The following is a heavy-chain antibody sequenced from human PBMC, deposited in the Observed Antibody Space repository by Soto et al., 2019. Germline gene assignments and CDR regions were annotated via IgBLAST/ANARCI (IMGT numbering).Heavy chain of an antibody. J-gene: IGHJ4*02. CDR1: GYTFTSYG. CDR3: ARDRVTYYYDSSGYRYDY. Sequence: QVQLVQSGAEVKKPGASVKVSCKASGYTFTSYGISWVRQAPGQGLEWMGWISAYNGNTNYAQKLQGRVTMTTDTATSTAYMELRSLRSDDTAVYYCARDRVTYYYDSSGYRYDYWGQGTLVTVSS. V-gene: IGHV1-18*04. CDR2: ISAYNGNT. D-gene: IGHD3-22*01.